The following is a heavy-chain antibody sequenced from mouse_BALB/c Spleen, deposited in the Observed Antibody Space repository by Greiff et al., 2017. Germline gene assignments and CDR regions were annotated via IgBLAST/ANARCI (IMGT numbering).Heavy chain of an antibody. J-gene: IGHJ4*01. CDR1: GFTFSSYY. CDR2: INSNGGST. Sequence: EVKLMESGGGLVKLGGSLKLSCAASGFTFSSYYMSWVRQTPEKRLELVAAINSNGGSTYYPDTVKGRFTISRDNAKNTLYLQMSSLKSEDTALYYCARQYRYDDYAMDYWGQGTSVTVSS. CDR3: ARQYRYDDYAMDY. D-gene: IGHD2-14*01. V-gene: IGHV5-6-2*01.